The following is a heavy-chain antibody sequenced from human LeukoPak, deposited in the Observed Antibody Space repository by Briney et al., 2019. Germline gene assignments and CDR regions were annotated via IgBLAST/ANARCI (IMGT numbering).Heavy chain of an antibody. D-gene: IGHD3-10*01. CDR1: GYTFTSYY. CDR2: INPNDNSI. Sequence: ASVKVSCKASGYTFTSYYIHWVRQAPGQGLEWIGLINPNDNSIDYTQKLRGRVTVTRDRSTSTVYMELNSLRSDDTAVYYCAREGGSYKHFDYWGQGSLITVSS. V-gene: IGHV1-46*04. J-gene: IGHJ4*02. CDR3: AREGGSYKHFDY.